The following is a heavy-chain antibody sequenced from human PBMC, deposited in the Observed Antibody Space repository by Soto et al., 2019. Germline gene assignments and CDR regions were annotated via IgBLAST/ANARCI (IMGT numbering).Heavy chain of an antibody. D-gene: IGHD4-4*01. CDR3: AGLDSNYYYFDY. CDR1: GGSFSGYY. Sequence: SETLSLTCAVYGGSFSGYYWSWIRQPPGKGLEWIGEINHSGSTNYNPSLKSRVTISVDTSKNQFSLKLSSVTAADTAVYYCAGLDSNYYYFDYWGQGTLVTVSS. J-gene: IGHJ4*02. CDR2: INHSGST. V-gene: IGHV4-34*01.